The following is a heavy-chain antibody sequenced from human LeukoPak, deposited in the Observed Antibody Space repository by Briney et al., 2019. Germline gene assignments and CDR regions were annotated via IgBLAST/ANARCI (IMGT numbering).Heavy chain of an antibody. J-gene: IGHJ4*02. CDR3: ARDGQQLGF. CDR2: IWYDGSNK. V-gene: IGHV3-33*01. CDR1: GFTFSTYG. Sequence: PGGSLRLSCAASGFTFSTYGLHWVRQAPGKGLEWVALIWYDGSNKYYADSVKGRFTISRDNSKNTLYLQMNSLRAEDTAVYYCARDGQQLGFWGQGTLVIVSS. D-gene: IGHD6-13*01.